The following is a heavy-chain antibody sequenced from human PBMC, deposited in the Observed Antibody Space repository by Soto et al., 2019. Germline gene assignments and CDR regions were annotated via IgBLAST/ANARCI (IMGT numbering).Heavy chain of an antibody. D-gene: IGHD1-1*01. CDR1: GASISGFY. CDR2: IYATGTT. Sequence: LSLPFTVSGASISGFYWSWIRKSAGKGLEWIGRIYATGTTDYNPSLKSRVMMSVDTSKKQFSLKLRSVTAADTAVYYCVRDGTKTLRDWFDPWGQGISVTVPQ. J-gene: IGHJ5*02. V-gene: IGHV4-4*07. CDR3: VRDGTKTLRDWFDP.